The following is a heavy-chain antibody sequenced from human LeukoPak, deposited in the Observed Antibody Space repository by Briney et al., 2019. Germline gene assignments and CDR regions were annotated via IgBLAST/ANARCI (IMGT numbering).Heavy chain of an antibody. J-gene: IGHJ4*02. CDR2: IASDGSST. CDR1: GVTFSSHW. D-gene: IGHD4-23*01. CDR3: ARGRPHGNDY. Sequence: GGSLRLSCVVSGVTFSSHWMNWVRQAPGKGLVWVSRIASDGSSTTYADSVKGRFSISRDNAKNTLYLQMNSLRVEDTAVYYCARGRPHGNDYWGQGTLVTVSS. V-gene: IGHV3-74*01.